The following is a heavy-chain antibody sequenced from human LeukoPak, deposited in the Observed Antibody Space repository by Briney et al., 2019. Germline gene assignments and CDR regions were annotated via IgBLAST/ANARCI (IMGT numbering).Heavy chain of an antibody. Sequence: SVKVSCKASGGTFSSYAISWVRQAPGQGLEWMGGIIPIFGTANYAQKFQGRVTITADESTSTAYMELSSLRSEDTAVYYCARGLYYDSSGYYGDPLDYWGQGTLVTVSS. J-gene: IGHJ4*02. V-gene: IGHV1-69*13. CDR3: ARGLYYDSSGYYGDPLDY. CDR2: IIPIFGTA. D-gene: IGHD3-22*01. CDR1: GGTFSSYA.